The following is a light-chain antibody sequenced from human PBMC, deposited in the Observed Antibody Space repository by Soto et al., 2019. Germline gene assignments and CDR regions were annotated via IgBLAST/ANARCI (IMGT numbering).Light chain of an antibody. CDR1: QSLSSGQ. V-gene: IGKV3-20*01. CDR2: GGS. CDR3: QQYGSSPGT. Sequence: EIVLTQSPGTLSLSPGERATLSCRASQSLSSGQLVWYQQKPGQAPRLLIYGGSSRATGIPSRFSGRGSGTDFTLTISRLEPEDFAVYYCQQYGSSPGTFGQGTKLEI. J-gene: IGKJ2*01.